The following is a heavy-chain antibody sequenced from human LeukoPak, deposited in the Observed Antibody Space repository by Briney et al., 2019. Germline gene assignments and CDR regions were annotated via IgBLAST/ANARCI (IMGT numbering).Heavy chain of an antibody. Sequence: PGGSLRLSCAASGFTFSSYWMSWVRPAPGKGLEWVANIKQDGSEKYYVDSVKGRFTISRDNAKNSLYLQMKSVRAEDTAVYYCARGGGGYYDSSGYGYWGQGTLVTVSS. CDR3: ARGGGGYYDSSGYGY. CDR1: GFTFSSYW. CDR2: IKQDGSEK. V-gene: IGHV3-7*01. D-gene: IGHD3-22*01. J-gene: IGHJ4*02.